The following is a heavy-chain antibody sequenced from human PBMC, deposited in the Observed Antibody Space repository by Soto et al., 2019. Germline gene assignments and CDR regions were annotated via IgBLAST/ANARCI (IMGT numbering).Heavy chain of an antibody. CDR1: GFTFRNFG. CDR3: AKYGLETIRASVAFDF. J-gene: IGHJ3*01. CDR2: LSDDGSVK. D-gene: IGHD1-1*01. V-gene: IGHV3-30*18. Sequence: QVHLVESGGGEVQPGKSLRLSCAASGFTFRNFGMHWVRQAPGKGLEWVAGLSDDGSVKFYSGSVKGRFTISRDNSRDTLSLQMDGLRPDDSAVYYCAKYGLETIRASVAFDFWGRGTGVTVSS.